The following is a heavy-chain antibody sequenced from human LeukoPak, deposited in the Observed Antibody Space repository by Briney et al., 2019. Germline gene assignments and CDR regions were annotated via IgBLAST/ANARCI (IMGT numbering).Heavy chain of an antibody. J-gene: IGHJ4*02. CDR2: ISAYNGNT. CDR1: GYTFTGYY. CDR3: ARVPEIILKWELRGYYFDY. Sequence: ASVKVSCKASGYTFTGYYMHWVRQAPGQGLEWMGRISAYNGNTNYAQKLQGRVTMTTDTSTSTAYMELRSLRSDDTAVYYCARVPEIILKWELRGYYFDYWGQGTLVTVSS. D-gene: IGHD1-26*01. V-gene: IGHV1-18*04.